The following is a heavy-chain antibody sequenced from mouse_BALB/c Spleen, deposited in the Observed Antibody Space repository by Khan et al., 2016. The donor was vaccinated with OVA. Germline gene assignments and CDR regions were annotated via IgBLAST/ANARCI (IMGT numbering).Heavy chain of an antibody. J-gene: IGHJ4*01. CDR2: IWSDGST. CDR3: AREPYGSYAIMDY. D-gene: IGHD1-1*01. CDR1: GFSLTSYG. Sequence: VELKQSGPGLVAPSQSLSITCTISGFSLTSYGVHWVRQPPGKGLEWLVVIWSDGSTAYNSAINTRMSISKDNSKSQVFLKMNSLQTDDTAMYYCAREPYGSYAIMDYWGQGTTVTVSS. V-gene: IGHV2-6-1*01.